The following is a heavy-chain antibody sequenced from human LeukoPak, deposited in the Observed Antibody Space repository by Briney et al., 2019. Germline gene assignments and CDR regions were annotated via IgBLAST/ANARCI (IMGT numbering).Heavy chain of an antibody. V-gene: IGHV4-61*05. CDR2: IYYSGST. CDR3: ARRQPPVAYYDSSGYYDY. J-gene: IGHJ4*02. CDR1: GGSISSSNYY. D-gene: IGHD3-22*01. Sequence: SETLSLTCTVSGGSISSSNYYWGWIRQPPGKGLEWIGYIYYSGSTNYNPSLKSRVTISVDTSKNQFSLKLSSVTAADTAVYYCARRQPPVAYYDSSGYYDYWGQGTLVTVSS.